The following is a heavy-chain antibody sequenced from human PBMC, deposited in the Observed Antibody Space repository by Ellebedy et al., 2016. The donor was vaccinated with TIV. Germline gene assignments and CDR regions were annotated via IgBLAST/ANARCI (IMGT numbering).Heavy chain of an antibody. CDR2: ISSSGTYI. V-gene: IGHV3-21*04. D-gene: IGHD2-15*01. CDR1: GFTFSSYS. J-gene: IGHJ4*02. CDR3: AKGCGGSCYWEAY. Sequence: GESLKISCAASGFTFSSYSKNWVRQAPGKGLEWVSCISSSGTYIYYADSVKGRFTISRDNSKNTLYLQMNSLRAEDTAVYYCAKGCGGSCYWEAYWGQGTLVTVSS.